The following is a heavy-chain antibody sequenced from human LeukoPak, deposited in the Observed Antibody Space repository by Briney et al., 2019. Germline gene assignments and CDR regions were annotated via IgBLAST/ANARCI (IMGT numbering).Heavy chain of an antibody. V-gene: IGHV4-34*01. CDR2: INHSGST. J-gene: IGHJ4*02. Sequence: PSETLSLTCAVYGGSFSGYYWSWIRQPPGKGLEWIGEINHSGSTNYNPSLKSRVTISVDMSKNQFSLKLSSVTAADTAVYYCARASGPFDYWGQGTLVTVSS. D-gene: IGHD6-19*01. CDR3: ARASGPFDY. CDR1: GGSFSGYY.